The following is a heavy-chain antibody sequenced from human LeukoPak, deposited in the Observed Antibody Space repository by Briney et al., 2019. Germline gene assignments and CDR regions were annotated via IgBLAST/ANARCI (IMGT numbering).Heavy chain of an antibody. J-gene: IGHJ6*03. CDR1: GGSISSYY. V-gene: IGHV4-59*12. CDR2: IYHSGST. CDR3: ARVLEAYCSSTSCYRKTDYYYYMDV. D-gene: IGHD2-2*02. Sequence: PSETLSLTCTVSGGSISSYYWSWIRQPPGKGLEWIGEIYHSGSTNYNPSLKSRVTISVDTSKNQFSLKLSSVTAADTAVYYCARVLEAYCSSTSCYRKTDYYYYMDVWGKGTTVTVSS.